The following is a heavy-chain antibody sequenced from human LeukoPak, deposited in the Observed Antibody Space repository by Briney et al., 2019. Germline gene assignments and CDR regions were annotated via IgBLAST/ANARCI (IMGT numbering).Heavy chain of an antibody. J-gene: IGHJ6*02. V-gene: IGHV1-2*02. CDR2: INPNSGGT. CDR1: GYTFTGYY. D-gene: IGHD2-2*01. CDR3: ASPAQYCSSTSCFEDYYYYYGMDV. Sequence: GASVKVSCKASGYTFTGYYMHWVRQAPGQGLEWMGWINPNSGGTNHAQKFQGRVTMTRDTSISTAYMELSRLRSDDTAVYYCASPAQYCSSTSCFEDYYYYYGMDVWGQGTTVTVSS.